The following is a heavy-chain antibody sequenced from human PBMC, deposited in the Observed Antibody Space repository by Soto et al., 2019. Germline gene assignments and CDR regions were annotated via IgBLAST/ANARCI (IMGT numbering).Heavy chain of an antibody. J-gene: IGHJ4*02. Sequence: GGSLRLSCAASGFTFSSYGMHWVRQAPGKGLEWVAVISYDGSNKYYADSVKGRFTISRDNSKNTLYLQMNSLRAEDTAVYYCAKDLNWNFVDWGQGTLVTVSS. V-gene: IGHV3-30*18. D-gene: IGHD1-7*01. CDR3: AKDLNWNFVD. CDR2: ISYDGSNK. CDR1: GFTFSSYG.